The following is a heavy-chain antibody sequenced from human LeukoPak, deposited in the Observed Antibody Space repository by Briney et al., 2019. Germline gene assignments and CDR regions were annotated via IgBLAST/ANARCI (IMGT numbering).Heavy chain of an antibody. J-gene: IGHJ4*02. Sequence: SGTLSLTCAVSGGSISSSNWWSWVRQPPGRGLEWIGEIYHSGSTNYNPSLPSRVTISVDKSKNQSSLKLSSVTAADTAVYYCASSSYGDYVFDYWGQGTLVTVSS. CDR2: IYHSGST. CDR1: GGSISSSNW. V-gene: IGHV4-4*02. CDR3: ASSSYGDYVFDY. D-gene: IGHD4-17*01.